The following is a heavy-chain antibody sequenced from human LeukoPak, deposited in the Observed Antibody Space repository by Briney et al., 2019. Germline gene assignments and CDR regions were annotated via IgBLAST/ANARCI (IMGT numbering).Heavy chain of an antibody. D-gene: IGHD4-17*01. CDR3: ARDSAPTAYGAPNYYFDY. V-gene: IGHV4-30-2*01. CDR1: GDSISSGGYY. CDR2: IYHSGST. J-gene: IGHJ4*02. Sequence: PSETLSLTCTVSGDSISSGGYYWSWIRQPPGKGLEWIGYIYHSGSTYYNPSLKSRVTISVDRSKNQFSLKLSSVTAADTAVYYCARDSAPTAYGAPNYYFDYWGQGTLVTVSS.